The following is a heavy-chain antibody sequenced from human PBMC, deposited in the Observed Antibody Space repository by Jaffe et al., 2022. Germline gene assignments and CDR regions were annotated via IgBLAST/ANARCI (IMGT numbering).Heavy chain of an antibody. J-gene: IGHJ6*03. CDR2: ISWDGGST. Sequence: EVQLVESGGVVVQPGGSLRLSCAASGFTFDDYAMHWVRQAPGKGLEWVSLISWDGGSTYYADSVKGRFTISRDNSKNSLYLQMNSLRAEDTALYYCAKDSLSAVAGNYYYYYYMDVWGKGTTVTVSS. CDR1: GFTFDDYA. V-gene: IGHV3-43D*04. D-gene: IGHD6-19*01. CDR3: AKDSLSAVAGNYYYYYYMDV.